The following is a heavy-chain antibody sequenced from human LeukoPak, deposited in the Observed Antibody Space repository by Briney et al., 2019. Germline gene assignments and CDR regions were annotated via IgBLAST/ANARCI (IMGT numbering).Heavy chain of an antibody. V-gene: IGHV3-74*01. Sequence: PGGSLRLPCAASGFTFSTYWMHWVPQAPGKGLVWVSRIKSDGSTNYADSVKGRFTISRDNAKNTLSLQMNSLRPEDTGVYYCARAPSEIGGYYPEYFRHWGQGTLVTVS. CDR2: IKSDGST. CDR3: ARAPSEIGGYYPEYFRH. D-gene: IGHD3-3*01. J-gene: IGHJ1*01. CDR1: GFTFSTYW.